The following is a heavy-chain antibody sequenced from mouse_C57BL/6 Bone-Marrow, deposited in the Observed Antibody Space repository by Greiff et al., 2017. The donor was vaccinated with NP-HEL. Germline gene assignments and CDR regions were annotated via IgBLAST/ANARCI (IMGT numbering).Heavy chain of an antibody. D-gene: IGHD5-1*01. CDR3: ARRTWSFDY. V-gene: IGHV1-19*01. CDR1: GYTFTDYY. Sequence: EVKLMESGPVLVKPGASVKMSCKASGYTFTDYYMNWVKQSHGKSLEWIGVINPYNGGTSYNQKFKGKATLTVDKSSSTAYMELNSLTSEDSAVYYCARRTWSFDYWGQGTTLTVSS. J-gene: IGHJ2*01. CDR2: INPYNGGT.